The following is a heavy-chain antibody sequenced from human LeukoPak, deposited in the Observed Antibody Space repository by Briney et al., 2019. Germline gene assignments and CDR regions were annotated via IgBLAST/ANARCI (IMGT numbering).Heavy chain of an antibody. D-gene: IGHD3/OR15-3a*01. Sequence: GGSLRLSCAASGFTFSSYGMHWVRQAPGKGLEWVAFIRYDGSNKYYADSVKGRFTISRDNSKNTLYLQMNSLRAEDTAVYYCAKVAGRLVIIPAAREVNYWGQGTLVTVSS. CDR1: GFTFSSYG. CDR2: IRYDGSNK. CDR3: AKVAGRLVIIPAAREVNY. J-gene: IGHJ4*02. V-gene: IGHV3-30*02.